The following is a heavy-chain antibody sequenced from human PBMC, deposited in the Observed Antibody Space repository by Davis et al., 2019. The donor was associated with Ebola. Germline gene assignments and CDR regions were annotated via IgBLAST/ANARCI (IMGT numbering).Heavy chain of an antibody. V-gene: IGHV1-8*02. CDR1: GYTFTSYA. J-gene: IGHJ4*02. D-gene: IGHD5-18*01. CDR2: INPNSGNT. Sequence: ASVNVSCKSSGYTFTSYAMQWVLHAPGQRLEWMGWINPNSGNTGYAQKFQGRVTMTRNTSISTAYMELSSLRSEDTAVYYCTRIIRKYSYGYGYWGQGALVTVSS. CDR3: TRIIRKYSYGYGY.